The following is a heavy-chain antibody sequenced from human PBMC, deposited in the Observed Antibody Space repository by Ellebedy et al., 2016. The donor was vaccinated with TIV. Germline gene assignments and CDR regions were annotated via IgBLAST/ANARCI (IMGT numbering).Heavy chain of an antibody. CDR2: INPNSGGT. J-gene: IGHJ4*02. CDR3: AALPYISTSSAY. V-gene: IGHV1-2*02. D-gene: IGHD6-13*01. Sequence: ASVKVSCKASGYTFTGYYMHWVRQAPGQGLEWMGWINPNSGGTNYAQKFQGRVTMTRDTSISTGYMELSGLKSDDTAVYYCAALPYISTSSAYWGQGTLVTVSS. CDR1: GYTFTGYY.